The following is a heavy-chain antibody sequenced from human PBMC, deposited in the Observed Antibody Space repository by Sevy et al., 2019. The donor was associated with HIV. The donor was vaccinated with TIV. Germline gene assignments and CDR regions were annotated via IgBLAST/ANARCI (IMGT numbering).Heavy chain of an antibody. J-gene: IGHJ4*02. CDR1: GGIFKTYG. CDR2: IIPILGTT. V-gene: IGHV1-69*13. D-gene: IGHD6-19*01. CDR3: ARGGGNGWYYFDY. Sequence: ASVKVSCEASGGIFKTYGFSWVRQAPGQGPEWVGGIIPILGTTNYAQKFQDRVTISADEYTKTVHMELRNLRSEDTGVYYCARGGGNGWYYFDYWGQETLVTVSS.